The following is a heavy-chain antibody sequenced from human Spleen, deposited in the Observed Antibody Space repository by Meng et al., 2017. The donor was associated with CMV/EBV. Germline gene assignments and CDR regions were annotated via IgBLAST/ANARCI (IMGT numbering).Heavy chain of an antibody. J-gene: IGHJ4*02. V-gene: IGHV3-30*02. D-gene: IGHD2-2*01. Sequence: ASGFTFSSYGMHWVRQAPGKGLEWVAFIRYDGSNKYYADSVKGRFTISRDNSKNTLYLQMNSLRAEDTAVYYCAKDLYVVPAATFDYWGQGTLVTVSS. CDR2: IRYDGSNK. CDR3: AKDLYVVPAATFDY. CDR1: GFTFSSYG.